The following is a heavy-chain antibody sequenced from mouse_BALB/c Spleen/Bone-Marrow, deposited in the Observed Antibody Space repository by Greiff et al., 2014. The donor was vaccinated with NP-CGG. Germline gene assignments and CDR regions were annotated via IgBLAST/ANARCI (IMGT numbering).Heavy chain of an antibody. V-gene: IGHV1-7*01. CDR3: ANWAYCFDY. CDR2: INPSTGYT. Sequence: QVQLQQPGAELAKPGASVKMSCKASGYTFTTYWMHWVKQRPGQGLEWIGYINPSTGYTEYNQKFKDKATLTADSSSSTAYMQLSSLTSEDSAVYYCANWAYCFDYWGQGTALTVSS. J-gene: IGHJ2*01. D-gene: IGHD4-1*01. CDR1: GYTFTTYW.